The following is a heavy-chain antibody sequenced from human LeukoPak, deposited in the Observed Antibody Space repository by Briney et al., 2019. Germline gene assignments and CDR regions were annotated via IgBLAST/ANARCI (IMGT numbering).Heavy chain of an antibody. J-gene: IGHJ4*02. CDR3: ASGYRFGN. D-gene: IGHD5-18*01. V-gene: IGHV1-2*02. CDR1: GYTFTGHY. Sequence: GASVKVSCKASGYTFTGHYMHWVRQAPGQGLEWMGWINHSSGATKYAQNFQGRVTMTRDTSISTAYMEITRLRSDDTAVYYCASGYRFGNWGQGTLVTVSS. CDR2: INHSSGAT.